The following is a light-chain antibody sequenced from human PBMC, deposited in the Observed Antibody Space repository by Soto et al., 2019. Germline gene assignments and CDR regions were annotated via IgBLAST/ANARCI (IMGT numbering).Light chain of an antibody. J-gene: IGKJ5*01. Sequence: EIVLTQSPGILYLSPGDRATLSCRSSQTISSGFLAWYQQKVGQAPRLLIYDASNRATGVPDRFSGSGSGTDFTLTISSLEPEDFAVYYCQQRSNWPPTFGQGTRLEIK. V-gene: IGKV3D-20*02. CDR1: QTISSGF. CDR3: QQRSNWPPT. CDR2: DAS.